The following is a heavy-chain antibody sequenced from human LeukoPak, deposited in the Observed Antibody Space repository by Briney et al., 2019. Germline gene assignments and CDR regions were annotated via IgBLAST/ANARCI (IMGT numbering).Heavy chain of an antibody. D-gene: IGHD6-13*01. V-gene: IGHV3-49*04. Sequence: PGGSLRLSCTASGFTFGDYAMSWVRQASGKGLEWVGFIRSKAYGGTTEYAASVKGRFTISRDDSKSIAYLQMNSLKTEDTAVYYCTSRRIAAAGPFDYWGQGTLVTVSS. J-gene: IGHJ4*02. CDR3: TSRRIAAAGPFDY. CDR1: GFTFGDYA. CDR2: IRSKAYGGTT.